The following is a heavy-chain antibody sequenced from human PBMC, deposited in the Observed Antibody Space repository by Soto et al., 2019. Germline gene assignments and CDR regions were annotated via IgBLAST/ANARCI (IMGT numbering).Heavy chain of an antibody. CDR1: GFTFSSYS. D-gene: IGHD4-4*01. Sequence: GGSLRLSCAASGFTFSSYSMNWVRQAPGKGLEWVSSISSSSSYIYYADSVKGRFTISRDNAKNSLYLQMNSLRAEDTAVYYCARDPTVTTFYYYYYMDVWGKGTTVTVSS. CDR2: ISSSSSYI. CDR3: ARDPTVTTFYYYYYMDV. V-gene: IGHV3-21*01. J-gene: IGHJ6*03.